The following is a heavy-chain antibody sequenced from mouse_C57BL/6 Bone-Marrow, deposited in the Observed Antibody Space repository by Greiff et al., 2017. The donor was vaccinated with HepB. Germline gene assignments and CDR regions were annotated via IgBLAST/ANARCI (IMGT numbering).Heavy chain of an antibody. CDR1: GYSFTGYY. J-gene: IGHJ4*01. CDR2: INPSTGGT. D-gene: IGHD1-1*01. Sequence: EVQLQQSGPELVKPGASVKISCKASGYSFTGYYMNWVKQSPEKSLEWIGEINPSTGGTTYNQKFKAKATLTVDKSSSTAYMQLKSLTSEDSAVYYCARCYYDSPYYYAMDYWGQGTSVTVSS. CDR3: ARCYYDSPYYYAMDY. V-gene: IGHV1-42*01.